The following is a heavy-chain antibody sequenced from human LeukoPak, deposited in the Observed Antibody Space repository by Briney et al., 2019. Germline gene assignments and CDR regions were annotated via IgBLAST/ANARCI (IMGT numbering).Heavy chain of an antibody. V-gene: IGHV1-2*02. CDR1: GYTFTGYY. D-gene: IGHD3-10*01. CDR2: INPNSGGT. CDR3: ARGPYYGSGRRGYYFDY. Sequence: GASVKVSCNASGYTFTGYYIHWVRQAPGQGLEWMGWINPNSGGTNYAQKFRGRVTMTRDTSISTAYMELSKLRSDDTAVYYCARGPYYGSGRRGYYFDYWGQGTLVTVSS. J-gene: IGHJ4*02.